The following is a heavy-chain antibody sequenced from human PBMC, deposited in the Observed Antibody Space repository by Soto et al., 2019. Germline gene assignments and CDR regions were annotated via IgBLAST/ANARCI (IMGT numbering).Heavy chain of an antibody. D-gene: IGHD2-2*01. CDR3: ARHLRYCSSTSCQLYGMDV. CDR2: IDPSDSYT. Sequence: PGESLKISCKGSGYSFTSYWISWVRQMPGKGLEWMGRIDPSDSYTNYSPSFQGHVTISADKSISTAYLQWSSLKASDTAMYYCARHLRYCSSTSCQLYGMDVWGQGTTVTVS. CDR1: GYSFTSYW. V-gene: IGHV5-10-1*01. J-gene: IGHJ6*02.